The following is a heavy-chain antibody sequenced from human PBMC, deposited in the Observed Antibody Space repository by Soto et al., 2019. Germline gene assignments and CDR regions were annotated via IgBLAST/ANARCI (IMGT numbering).Heavy chain of an antibody. CDR3: ARDHNYRVDY. V-gene: IGHV4-30-4*01. Sequence: PSETLALTFTVSDGSISSGDYYWSWIRQPPGKGLEWIGYIYYSGSTYYDPSLKSQVTISVDTSKNQFSLKLSSVTAADTAVYYCARDHNYRVDYWGQGTLVTVSS. D-gene: IGHD3-10*01. CDR2: IYYSGST. J-gene: IGHJ4*02. CDR1: DGSISSGDYY.